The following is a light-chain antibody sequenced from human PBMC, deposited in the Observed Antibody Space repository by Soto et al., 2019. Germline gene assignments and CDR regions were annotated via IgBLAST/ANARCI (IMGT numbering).Light chain of an antibody. CDR2: GAS. V-gene: IGKV3-20*01. CDR3: HQDCRSPWT. CDR1: QSVGSN. J-gene: IGKJ1*01. Sequence: ILITHSPCTLSFSTLERSTLSFIASQSVGSNLAWYQQKPGQGPRLLIYGASARATGIPDRFSGSGSGADFTLTISMVGPEDLTVYCCHQDCRSPWTLGQGTKVDIK.